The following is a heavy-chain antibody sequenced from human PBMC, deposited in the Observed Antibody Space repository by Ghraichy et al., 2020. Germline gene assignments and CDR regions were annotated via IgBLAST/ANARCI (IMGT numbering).Heavy chain of an antibody. CDR3: ATWLAHHFDY. CDR1: GFTFSNHA. Sequence: SLRLSCTASGFTFSNHAMSWVRQGPGKGLEWVATIDGTTTNTHYADSVQGRFTISRDNSKNTLYLHMSSLRAEDTAVYHCATWLAHHFDYWGQGTLVTASS. CDR2: IDGTTTNT. D-gene: IGHD6-19*01. V-gene: IGHV3-23*01. J-gene: IGHJ4*02.